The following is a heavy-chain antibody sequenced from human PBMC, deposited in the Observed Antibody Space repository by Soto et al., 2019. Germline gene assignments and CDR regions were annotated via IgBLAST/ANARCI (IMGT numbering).Heavy chain of an antibody. V-gene: IGHV3-23*01. CDR2: ISGSGGST. D-gene: IGHD6-19*01. Sequence: PSETLSLTCTVSGGSISSGGYYWSWVRQAPGKGLEWVSAISGSGGSTYYADSVKGRFTISRDNSKNTLYLQMNSLRAEDTAVYYCAKERWLAPWGQGTLVTVSS. J-gene: IGHJ5*02. CDR1: GGSISSGGYY. CDR3: AKERWLAP.